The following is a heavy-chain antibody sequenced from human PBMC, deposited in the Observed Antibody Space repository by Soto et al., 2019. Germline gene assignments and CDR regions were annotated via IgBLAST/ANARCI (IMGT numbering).Heavy chain of an antibody. V-gene: IGHV4-39*01. Sequence: SETLSLTCTVSGGSISSSSYYWGWIRQPPGKGLEWIGSIYYSGSTYYNPSLKSRVTISVDTSKNQFSLKLSSVTAADTAVYYCAIRTTVTSLDYWGQAPLVTVSS. CDR3: AIRTTVTSLDY. CDR1: GGSISSSSYY. J-gene: IGHJ4*02. D-gene: IGHD4-17*01. CDR2: IYYSGST.